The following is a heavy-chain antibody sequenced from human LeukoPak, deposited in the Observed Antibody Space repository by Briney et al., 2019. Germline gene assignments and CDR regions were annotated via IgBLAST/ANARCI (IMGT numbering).Heavy chain of an antibody. CDR2: ISAYNGNT. D-gene: IGHD6-19*01. CDR1: GYTFTSYG. J-gene: IGHJ4*02. CDR3: ARDGYSSGWYVARPIHFDY. V-gene: IGHV1-18*01. Sequence: ASVKVSCKASGYTFTSYGISWVRQAPGQGLEWMGWISAYNGNTNYAQKLQGRVTMTTDTSTSTAYMELRSLRSDDTAVYYCARDGYSSGWYVARPIHFDYWGQGTLVTVSS.